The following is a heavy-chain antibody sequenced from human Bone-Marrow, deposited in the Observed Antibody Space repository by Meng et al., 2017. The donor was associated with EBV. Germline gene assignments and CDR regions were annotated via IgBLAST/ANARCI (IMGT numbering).Heavy chain of an antibody. V-gene: IGHV1-2*06. Sequence: QVQLVQSGAEVKKPGASVKVSCKASGYTFTSYGISWVRQAPGQGLEWMGRINPNSGGTNYAQKFQGRVTMTRDTSISTAYMELSRLRSDDTAVYYCARDLVVGATSFHYWGQGTLVTVSS. CDR2: INPNSGGT. J-gene: IGHJ4*02. CDR1: GYTFTSYG. D-gene: IGHD1-26*01. CDR3: ARDLVVGATSFHY.